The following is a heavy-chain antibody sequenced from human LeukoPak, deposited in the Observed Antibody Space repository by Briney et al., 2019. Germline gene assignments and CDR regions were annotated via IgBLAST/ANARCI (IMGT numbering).Heavy chain of an antibody. CDR1: VIILSNCA. CDR2: ISERGGST. J-gene: IGHJ4*02. Sequence: GGSLTLSCVVSVIILSNCAMTCPRHAREKALEWLTYISERGGSTTSTDSVKGRFTISRDTPLNTLYLQMNNLRAEDTALYYCARGGVGYSYGSFFDYWGQGTLVTVSS. V-gene: IGHV3-23*01. D-gene: IGHD5-18*01. CDR3: ARGGVGYSYGSFFDY.